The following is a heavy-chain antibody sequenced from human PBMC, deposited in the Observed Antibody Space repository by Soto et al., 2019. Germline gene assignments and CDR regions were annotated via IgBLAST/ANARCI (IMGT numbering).Heavy chain of an antibody. CDR3: ARLCTDLAYYYYYYMDV. J-gene: IGHJ6*03. V-gene: IGHV3-53*04. CDR2: IYSGGST. D-gene: IGHD2-8*02. Sequence: GGSLRLSCAASGFTVSSNYMSWVRQAPGKGLEWVSVIYSGGSTYYADSVKGRFTISRHNSKNTLYLQMNSLRAEDTAVYYCARLCTDLAYYYYYYMDVWGKGTTVTVSS. CDR1: GFTVSSNY.